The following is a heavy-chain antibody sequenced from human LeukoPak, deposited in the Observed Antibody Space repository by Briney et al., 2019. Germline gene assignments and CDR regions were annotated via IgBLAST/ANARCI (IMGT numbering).Heavy chain of an antibody. D-gene: IGHD2-2*01. V-gene: IGHV1-24*01. CDR2: FDPEDGET. CDR1: GYTLTELS. CDR3: ATVVYCSSTSCWGSFDY. J-gene: IGHJ4*02. Sequence: GASVKVSCKVSGYTLTELSMHWARQAPGKGLEWMGGFDPEDGETIYAQKFQGRVTMTEDTSTDTAYMELSSLRSEDTAVYYCATVVYCSSTSCWGSFDYWGQGTLVTVSS.